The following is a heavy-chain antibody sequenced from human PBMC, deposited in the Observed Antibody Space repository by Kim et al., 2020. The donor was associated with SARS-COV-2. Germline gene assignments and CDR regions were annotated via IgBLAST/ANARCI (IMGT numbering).Heavy chain of an antibody. V-gene: IGHV6-1*01. J-gene: IGHJ5*02. Sequence: YNDYAVSVKSRITINPDTSKNQFSLQLNSVTPEDTAVYYCARASRGSFDPWGQGTLVTVSS. CDR2: YN. CDR3: ARASRGSFDP.